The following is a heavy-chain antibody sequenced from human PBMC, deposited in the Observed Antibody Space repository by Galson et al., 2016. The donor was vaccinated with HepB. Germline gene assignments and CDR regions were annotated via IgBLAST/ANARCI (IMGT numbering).Heavy chain of an antibody. CDR2: ISGGRSYK. V-gene: IGHV3-21*01. Sequence: SLRLSCAASGFTFARYTMNWVRQSPGKGLEWVSSISGGRSYKYYADSVKGRFTSSRDNSKNPLYLQMNSLRAEDTAIYFCASTPGYSGTWYDAFDIWGPGTIVTVSS. D-gene: IGHD6-13*01. J-gene: IGHJ3*02. CDR1: GFTFARYT. CDR3: ASTPGYSGTWYDAFDI.